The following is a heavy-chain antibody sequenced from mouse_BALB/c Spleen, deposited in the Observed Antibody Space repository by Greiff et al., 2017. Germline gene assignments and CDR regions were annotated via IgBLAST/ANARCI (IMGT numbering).Heavy chain of an antibody. J-gene: IGHJ4*01. V-gene: IGHV5-17*02. CDR1: GFTFSSFG. CDR3: ARGYRYNHYAMDY. CDR2: ISSGSSTI. D-gene: IGHD2-14*01. Sequence: EVKVVESGGGLVQPGGSRKLSCAASGFTFSSFGMHWVRQAPEKGLEWVAYISSGSSTIYYADTVKGRFTISRDNPKNTLFLQMTSLRSEDTAMYYCARGYRYNHYAMDYWGQGTSVTVSS.